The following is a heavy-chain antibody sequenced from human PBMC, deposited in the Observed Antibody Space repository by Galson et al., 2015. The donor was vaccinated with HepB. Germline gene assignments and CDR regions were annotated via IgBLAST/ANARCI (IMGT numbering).Heavy chain of an antibody. Sequence: QSGAEVKKPGESLKISCKGSGYSFTSYWIGWVRQMPGKGLEWMGIIYPGDSDTRYSPSFQGQVTISADKSISTAYLQWSSLKASDTAMYYCARSGYCSSTSCYPAQHFDYWGQGTLVTVSS. V-gene: IGHV5-51*03. CDR3: ARSGYCSSTSCYPAQHFDY. J-gene: IGHJ4*02. CDR1: GYSFTSYW. CDR2: IYPGDSDT. D-gene: IGHD2-2*01.